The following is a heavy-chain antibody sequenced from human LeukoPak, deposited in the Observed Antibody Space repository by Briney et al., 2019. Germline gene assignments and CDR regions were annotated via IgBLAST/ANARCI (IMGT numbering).Heavy chain of an antibody. Sequence: ASVKVSCKASGYTFTGYYMHWVRQAPGQGLEWVGWINPNTGGTNYAQRFQGRVTMTGDTSISTAYMELSRLRSDDTAVYYCARDFEYNSATYHFDYWGQGTLVTVSS. CDR3: ARDFEYNSATYHFDY. D-gene: IGHD6-6*01. CDR1: GYTFTGYY. V-gene: IGHV1-2*02. J-gene: IGHJ4*02. CDR2: INPNTGGT.